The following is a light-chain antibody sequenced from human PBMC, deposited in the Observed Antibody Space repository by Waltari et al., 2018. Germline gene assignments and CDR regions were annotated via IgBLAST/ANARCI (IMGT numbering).Light chain of an antibody. CDR1: QGINNS. J-gene: IGKJ1*01. V-gene: IGKV1-NL1*01. CDR2: AAS. Sequence: DIQMTQSPSSLSASVGDRVTITCRASQGINNSLVRYQQKPGKAPRLLLYAASRLEGGVPSRFSGSGSGTDYTLTISSLQPEDFATYYCQQYYSAGTFGQGTKVEIK. CDR3: QQYYSAGT.